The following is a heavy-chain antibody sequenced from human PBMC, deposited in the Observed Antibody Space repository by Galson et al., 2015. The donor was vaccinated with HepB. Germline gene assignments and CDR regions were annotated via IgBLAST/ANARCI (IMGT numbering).Heavy chain of an antibody. CDR2: ISYDGSNK. CDR1: GFTFSSYG. V-gene: IGHV3-30*18. D-gene: IGHD2-15*01. Sequence: SLRLSCAASGFTFSSYGMHWVRQAPGKGLEWVAIISYDGSNKYYADSVKGRFTISRDSSKNTLYLQMNSLRAEDTAVYYCAKDTALGYCSGGSCSIDYWGQGTLVTVSS. J-gene: IGHJ4*02. CDR3: AKDTALGYCSGGSCSIDY.